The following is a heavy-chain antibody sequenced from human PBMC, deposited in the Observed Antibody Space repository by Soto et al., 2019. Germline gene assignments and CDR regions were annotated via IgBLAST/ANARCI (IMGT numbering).Heavy chain of an antibody. D-gene: IGHD3-3*01. V-gene: IGHV1-18*01. CDR3: ARDVGDGLIDY. CDR1: GYTFTSYS. CDR2: ISAYNGNT. Sequence: QVQLVQSGAEVKKPGASVKVSCKASGYTFTSYSISWVRQAPGQGLEWMGWISAYNGNTYHARKLQGRVTMTTVTSTSTAYKELRSLRSDDTAVYYCARDVGDGLIDYWGQGTLVTVSS. J-gene: IGHJ4*02.